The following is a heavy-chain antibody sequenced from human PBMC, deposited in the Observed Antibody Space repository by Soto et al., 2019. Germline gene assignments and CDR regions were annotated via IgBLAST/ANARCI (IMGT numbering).Heavy chain of an antibody. D-gene: IGHD3-10*01. CDR1: GGSISSGGYY. J-gene: IGHJ4*02. CDR2: IYYSGST. CDR3: ASQRITMVRGVRYYFDY. Sequence: QVQLQESGPGLVKPSQTLSLTCTVSGGSISSGGYYWSWIRQHPGKGLEWIGYIYYSGSTYYNPSLKSRVTISVDPSKNQFSLKLSSVTAADTAVYYCASQRITMVRGVRYYFDYWGQGTLVTVSS. V-gene: IGHV4-31*03.